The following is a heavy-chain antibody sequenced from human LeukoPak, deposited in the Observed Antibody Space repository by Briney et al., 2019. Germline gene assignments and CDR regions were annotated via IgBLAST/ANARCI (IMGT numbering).Heavy chain of an antibody. V-gene: IGHV4-34*01. CDR2: INHSGST. Sequence: SETLSLTCAVYGGSFSGYYWSWIRQPPGKGLEWIGEINHSGSTNYNPSLRSRVTVSVHTSKNQLSLKLSSVTAADTAVYYCARQWLVSPLYDYWGQGTLVTVSS. J-gene: IGHJ4*02. CDR1: GGSFSGYY. CDR3: ARQWLVSPLYDY. D-gene: IGHD6-19*01.